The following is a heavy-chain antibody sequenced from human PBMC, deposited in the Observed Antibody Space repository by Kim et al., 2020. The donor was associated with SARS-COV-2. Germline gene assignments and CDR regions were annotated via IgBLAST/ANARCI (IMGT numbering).Heavy chain of an antibody. V-gene: IGHV3-30*04. D-gene: IGHD3-16*02. CDR3: ARVKSVIIRHDAFDI. Sequence: GGSLRLSCAASGFTFSSYAMHWVRQAPGKGLEWVAVISYDGSNKYYADSVKGRFTISRDNSKNTLYLQMNSLRAEDTAVYYCARVKSVIIRHDAFDIWG. J-gene: IGHJ3*02. CDR2: ISYDGSNK. CDR1: GFTFSSYA.